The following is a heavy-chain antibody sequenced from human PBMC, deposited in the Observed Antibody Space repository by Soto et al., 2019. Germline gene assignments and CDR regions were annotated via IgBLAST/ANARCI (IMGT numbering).Heavy chain of an antibody. D-gene: IGHD2-8*02. CDR1: GFICGSYD. Sequence: PGGSLRLSCAASGFICGSYDMSWVRQAPGKGLEWVSTILVDGRTFYVDSVKGLFTISRDSSQNTVYLQMNSLTAGDTALYYCAKATATGGGAFDICGQGTKVTVSS. CDR3: AKATATGGGAFDI. V-gene: IGHV3-23*01. CDR2: ILVDGRT. J-gene: IGHJ3*02.